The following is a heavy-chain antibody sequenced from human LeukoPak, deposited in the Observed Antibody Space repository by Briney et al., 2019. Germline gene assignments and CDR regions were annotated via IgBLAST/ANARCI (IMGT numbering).Heavy chain of an antibody. CDR1: GGSISSYY. V-gene: IGHV4-59*01. Sequence: SETLSLTCTVSGGSISSYYWSWIRQPPGKGLEWIGYIYYSGSTNYNPSLKSRVTISVDTSKNQFPLKLSSVTAADTAVYYCARDSLLGNYFDYWGQGTLVTVSS. D-gene: IGHD2-15*01. CDR3: ARDSLLGNYFDY. J-gene: IGHJ4*02. CDR2: IYYSGST.